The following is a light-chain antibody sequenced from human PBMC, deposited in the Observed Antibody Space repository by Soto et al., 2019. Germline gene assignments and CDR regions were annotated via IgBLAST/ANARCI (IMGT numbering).Light chain of an antibody. CDR3: SSYVDSNNFV. Sequence: QSALTQPPSASGSPGQSVTISCTGISSDGGVYNFVSWYQQHPGKAPKLIIYEVSKRPSGVPDRFSGSKSGSTASLTVSGLQAEDEADYYCSSYVDSNNFVFGGGTKLTVL. CDR2: EVS. J-gene: IGLJ2*01. V-gene: IGLV2-8*01. CDR1: SSDGGVYNF.